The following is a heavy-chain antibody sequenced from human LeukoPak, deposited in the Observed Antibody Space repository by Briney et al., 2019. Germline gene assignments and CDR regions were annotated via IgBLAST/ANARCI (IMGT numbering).Heavy chain of an antibody. D-gene: IGHD3-9*01. J-gene: IGHJ5*02. CDR1: GGSISTYY. CDR2: IYYSGST. CDR3: ARATLRYFDWPSRFDP. Sequence: SETLSLTCTVSGGSISTYYWSWIRQPPGKGLEWLGYIYYSGSTNYNPSLKSRVTISVDTSKNQFSLKLGSVTAADTAVYYCARATLRYFDWPSRFDPWGQGTLVTVSS. V-gene: IGHV4-59*01.